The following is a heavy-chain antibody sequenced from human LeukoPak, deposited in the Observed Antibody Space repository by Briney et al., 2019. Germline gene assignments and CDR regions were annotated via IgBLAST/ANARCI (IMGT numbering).Heavy chain of an antibody. V-gene: IGHV4-34*01. CDR2: INHSGST. J-gene: IGHJ4*02. D-gene: IGHD6-6*01. CDR3: ARGRIAARPFDY. CDR1: GGSFSGYY. Sequence: SSETLSLTCAVYGGSFSGYYWSWIRRPPGKGLEWIGEINHSGSTNYNPSLKSRVTISVDTSKNQFSLKLSSVTAADTAVYYCARGRIAARPFDYWGQGTLVTVSS.